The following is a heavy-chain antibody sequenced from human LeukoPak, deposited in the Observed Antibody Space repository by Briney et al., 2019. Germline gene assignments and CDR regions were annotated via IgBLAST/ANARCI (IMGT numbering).Heavy chain of an antibody. CDR2: IKSKTDGGTT. Sequence: PGGSLRLSCAASGFTFSNAWMSWVRQAPGKGLEWVGRIKSKTDGGTTDYAAPVKGRFTISRDDSKNTLYLHVNSLKTEDTAVYYCTTGFGIVVVPAAMDWGQGTLVTVSS. J-gene: IGHJ4*02. D-gene: IGHD2-2*01. CDR3: TTGFGIVVVPAAMD. CDR1: GFTFSNAW. V-gene: IGHV3-15*01.